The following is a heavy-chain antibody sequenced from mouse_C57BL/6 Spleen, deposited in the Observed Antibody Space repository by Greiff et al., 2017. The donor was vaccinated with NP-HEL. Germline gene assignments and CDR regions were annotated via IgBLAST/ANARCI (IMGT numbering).Heavy chain of an antibody. CDR1: GYTFTSYW. CDR2: IYPGSGST. D-gene: IGHD2-3*01. V-gene: IGHV1-55*01. Sequence: VQLQQPGAELVKPGASVKMSCKASGYTFTSYWITWVKQRPGQGLEWIGDIYPGSGSTNYNEKFKSKATLTVDTSSSTAYMQLSSLTSEDSAVYYCARRDDGYGYFDYWGQGTTLTVSS. CDR3: ARRDDGYGYFDY. J-gene: IGHJ2*01.